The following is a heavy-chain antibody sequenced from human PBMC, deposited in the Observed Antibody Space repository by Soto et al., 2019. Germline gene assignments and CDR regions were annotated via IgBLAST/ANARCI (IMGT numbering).Heavy chain of an antibody. J-gene: IGHJ5*02. V-gene: IGHV4-59*01. CDR3: ARVRSRDTRSENWFDP. CDR2: IYYSGST. Sequence: QVQLQESGPGLVKPSETLSLTCTVSGGSISSYYWSWIRQPPGKGLEWIGYIYYSGSTNYNPSLKSRVTISVDTSKNQFSLKLSSVTAADTAVYYCARVRSRDTRSENWFDPWGQGTLVTVSS. D-gene: IGHD5-18*01. CDR1: GGSISSYY.